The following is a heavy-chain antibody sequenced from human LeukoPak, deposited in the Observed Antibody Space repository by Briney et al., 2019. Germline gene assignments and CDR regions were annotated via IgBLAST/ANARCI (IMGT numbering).Heavy chain of an antibody. D-gene: IGHD3-10*01. J-gene: IGHJ4*02. CDR2: ISGSGGST. V-gene: IGHV3-23*01. CDR3: AKYYYGSGGYYSNYYFDY. CDR1: GFTFSSYA. Sequence: GGSLRLSCAASGFTFSSYAMSWVRQAPGKGLEWVSAISGSGGSTYYADSVKGRFTISRDNSKNTLYLQMNSLRAEDTAVYYCAKYYYGSGGYYSNYYFDYWGQGTLVTVSS.